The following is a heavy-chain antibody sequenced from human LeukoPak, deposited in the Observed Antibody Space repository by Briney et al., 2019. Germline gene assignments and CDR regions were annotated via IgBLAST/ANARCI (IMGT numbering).Heavy chain of an antibody. V-gene: IGHV4-34*01. CDR2: INHSGST. Sequence: SETLSLTCAVYGGSFSGHYGSWIRQPPGKGLEWIGEINHSGSTNYNPSLESRVTISVDTSKNHCSLKLSSVTAADTAVYYCASGQYYDLRSGYYVDWSQGSLVTVSA. CDR3: ASGQYYDLRSGYYVD. CDR1: GGSFSGHY. J-gene: IGHJ4*02. D-gene: IGHD3-3*01.